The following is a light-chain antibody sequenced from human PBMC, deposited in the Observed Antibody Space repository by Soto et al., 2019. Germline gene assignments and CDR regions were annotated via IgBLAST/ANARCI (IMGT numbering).Light chain of an antibody. Sequence: QSVLTQPASVSGSPGQSITISCTGTSSDVGGYNYVSWYQQHPGKAPKLMIYDVINRPSGVSNRFSGSKSGNTASLTISGLHAEDEADYYCSSYATSDTLVFGGGTKLTVL. CDR2: DVI. CDR3: SSYATSDTLV. V-gene: IGLV2-14*01. J-gene: IGLJ2*01. CDR1: SSDVGGYNY.